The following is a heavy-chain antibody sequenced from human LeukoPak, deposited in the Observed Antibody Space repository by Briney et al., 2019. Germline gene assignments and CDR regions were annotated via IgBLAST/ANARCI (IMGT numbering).Heavy chain of an antibody. Sequence: PGGSLRLSCAASGFTSSAIHWVRHSPGKGLEWLAIILFDGAYRYYADSVKGRFTISRDISKNTFYLQMSSLTADDAALYYCSKDQQGGAGSGRFDYWGQGTLVTVSS. CDR1: GFTSSA. CDR3: SKDQQGGAGSGRFDY. CDR2: ILFDGAYR. V-gene: IGHV3-30*04. D-gene: IGHD3-10*01. J-gene: IGHJ4*02.